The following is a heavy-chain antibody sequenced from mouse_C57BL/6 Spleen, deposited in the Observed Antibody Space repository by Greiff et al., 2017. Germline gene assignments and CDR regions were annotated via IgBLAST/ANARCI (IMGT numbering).Heavy chain of an antibody. V-gene: IGHV1-64*01. CDR1: GYTFTSYW. CDR3: ASEYDGGRLFDY. CDR2: IHPNSGST. Sequence: QVQLQQPGAELVKPGASVKLSCKASGYTFTSYWMHWVKQRPGQGLEWIGMIHPNSGSTNYNEKFKSKATLTVDKSSSTAYMQLSSLTSEDSAVYYCASEYDGGRLFDYWGQGTTLTVSS. J-gene: IGHJ2*01. D-gene: IGHD2-14*01.